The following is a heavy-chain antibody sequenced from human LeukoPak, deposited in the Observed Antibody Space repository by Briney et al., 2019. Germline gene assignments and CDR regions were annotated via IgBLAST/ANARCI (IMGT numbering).Heavy chain of an antibody. D-gene: IGHD3-10*01. CDR2: INHSGST. CDR3: ARERFGGPYFDP. V-gene: IGHV4-34*01. CDR1: GGPFSGYY. J-gene: IGHJ5*02. Sequence: SETLSLTCAVYGGPFSGYYWSWIRQPPGKGLEWIGEINHSGSTNYNPSLKSRVTISVDTSKNQFSLKLSSVTAADTAVYYCARERFGGPYFDPWGQGTLVTVSS.